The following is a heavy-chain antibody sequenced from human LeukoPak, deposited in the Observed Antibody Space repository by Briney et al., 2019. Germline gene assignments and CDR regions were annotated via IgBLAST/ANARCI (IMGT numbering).Heavy chain of an antibody. Sequence: PGGSLRLSCVASGFTFSSYAMSWVRQAPGKVLEWVSVISGSGDSTYYADSVKGRFTFSRDNSKNTLYLQMNSLRDEDTAVYSCAKTYNWTYDYWGQGTLVTVSS. J-gene: IGHJ4*02. CDR3: AKTYNWTYDY. CDR2: ISGSGDST. CDR1: GFTFSSYA. D-gene: IGHD1-7*01. V-gene: IGHV3-23*01.